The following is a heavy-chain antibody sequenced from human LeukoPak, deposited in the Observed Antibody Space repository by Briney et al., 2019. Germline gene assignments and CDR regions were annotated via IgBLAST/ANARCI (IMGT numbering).Heavy chain of an antibody. CDR2: ISGSGGST. Sequence: GGSLRLSCAASGFTFSSYAMSWVRQAPGKGLEWVSAISGSGGSTYYADSVKGRFTISRDNSKNTLYLQMNSLRAEDTAVYYCAGVLYPGNWFDPWGQGTLVTVSS. V-gene: IGHV3-23*01. D-gene: IGHD2-15*01. CDR1: GFTFSSYA. CDR3: AGVLYPGNWFDP. J-gene: IGHJ5*02.